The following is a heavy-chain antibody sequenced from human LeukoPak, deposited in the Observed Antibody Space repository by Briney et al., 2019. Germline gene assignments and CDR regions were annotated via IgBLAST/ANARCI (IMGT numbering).Heavy chain of an antibody. J-gene: IGHJ4*02. CDR3: ARTPRAGHDYVWGSYRYSSPWYFDY. D-gene: IGHD3-16*02. CDR1: GGSISGYH. V-gene: IGHV4-59*01. Sequence: SETLSLTCTVSGGSISGYHWTWIRQPPGKGLEWIGYIYYSGSTNYNPSLKSRVTISVDTSKNQFSLKLSSVTAADTAVYYCARTPRAGHDYVWGSYRYSSPWYFDYWGQGTLVTVSS. CDR2: IYYSGST.